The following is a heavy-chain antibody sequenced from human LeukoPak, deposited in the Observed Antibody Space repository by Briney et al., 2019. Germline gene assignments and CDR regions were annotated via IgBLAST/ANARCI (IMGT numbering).Heavy chain of an antibody. V-gene: IGHV3-21*01. J-gene: IGHJ6*02. CDR3: ARAEDYGGNSAVPPYYYYGMDV. CDR1: GFTFSSYS. D-gene: IGHD4-23*01. CDR2: ISSSSSYI. Sequence: PGGSLRLSCAASGFTFSSYSMNWVRQAPGKGLEWVSSISSSSSYIYYADSVKGRFTISRDNAKNSLYLQMNSLRAEDTAVYYCARAEDYGGNSAVPPYYYYGMDVWGQGTTVTVSS.